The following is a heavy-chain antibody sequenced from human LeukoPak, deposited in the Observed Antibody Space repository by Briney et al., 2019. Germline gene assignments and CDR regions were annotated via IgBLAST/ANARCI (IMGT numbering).Heavy chain of an antibody. V-gene: IGHV4-39*01. D-gene: IGHD2-15*01. J-gene: IGHJ1*01. Sequence: SETLSPTCTVSGGSISSSSYYWGWIRQPPGKGLEWIGSIYYSGSTYYNPSLKSRVTISVDTSKNQFSLKLSSVTAADTAVYYCASTTPLGYCSGDSCYSYFQHWGQGTLVTVSS. CDR2: IYYSGST. CDR3: ASTTPLGYCSGDSCYSYFQH. CDR1: GGSISSSSYY.